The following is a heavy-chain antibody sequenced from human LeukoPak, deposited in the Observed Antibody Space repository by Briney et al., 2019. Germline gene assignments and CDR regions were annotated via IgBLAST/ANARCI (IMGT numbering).Heavy chain of an antibody. D-gene: IGHD6-13*01. Sequence: SETLSLTCTVSGGSISSYYWSWIRQPPGKGLEWIGYIYYSGSTNYNPSLKSRVTISVDTSKNQFSLKPSSVTAADTAVYYCARESSSWYGRGFDPWGQGTLVTVSS. V-gene: IGHV4-59*01. CDR1: GGSISSYY. CDR3: ARESSSWYGRGFDP. CDR2: IYYSGST. J-gene: IGHJ5*02.